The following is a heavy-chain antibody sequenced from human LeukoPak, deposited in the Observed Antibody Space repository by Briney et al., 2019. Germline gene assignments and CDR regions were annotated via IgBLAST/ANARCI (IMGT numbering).Heavy chain of an antibody. CDR1: GGSISSYY. J-gene: IGHJ5*02. V-gene: IGHV4-59*01. Sequence: SETLALTCTVSGGSISSYYWSWIRQPPGKGLEWIGYIYYSGSNNYIPSLKSRVTISVDTSKNQFSLKLSSVTAADTAVYYCARDFRVRGVIGNWFDPWGQGTLVTVSS. D-gene: IGHD3-10*01. CDR2: IYYSGSN. CDR3: ARDFRVRGVIGNWFDP.